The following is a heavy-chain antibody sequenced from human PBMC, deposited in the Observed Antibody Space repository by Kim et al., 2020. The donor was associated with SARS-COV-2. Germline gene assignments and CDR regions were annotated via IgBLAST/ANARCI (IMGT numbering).Heavy chain of an antibody. CDR1: GYSFSSYW. Sequence: GESLKISCQASGYSFSSYWIAWVRQTPGKGLEWMGRIDPSDSYTNYNPSFEGHVTISADKSFRTAYLHLNSLKASDTAIYYCARHLDDDGFESWGQGTLVTVSS. V-gene: IGHV5-10-1*01. J-gene: IGHJ4*02. D-gene: IGHD1-1*01. CDR2: IDPSDSYT. CDR3: ARHLDDDGFES.